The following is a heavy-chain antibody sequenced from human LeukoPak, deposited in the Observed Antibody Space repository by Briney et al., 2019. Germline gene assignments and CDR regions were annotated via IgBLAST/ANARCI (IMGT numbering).Heavy chain of an antibody. D-gene: IGHD6-19*01. CDR3: ARGGGTGWYIDY. CDR2: INHSGST. Sequence: SETLSLTCAVYGGSFTDFYWSWIRQPPGKGLGWIGEINHSGSTNYNPSLKSRLTISVDTSKNQLSLMLSTVAAADTAVYYCARGGGTGWYIDYWGPGTLVTVSP. CDR1: GGSFTDFY. J-gene: IGHJ4*02. V-gene: IGHV4-34*01.